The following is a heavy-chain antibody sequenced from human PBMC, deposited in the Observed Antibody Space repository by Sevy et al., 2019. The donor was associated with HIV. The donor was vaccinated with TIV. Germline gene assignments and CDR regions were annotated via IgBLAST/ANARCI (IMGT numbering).Heavy chain of an antibody. CDR1: GFTFSSYG. J-gene: IGHJ6*02. Sequence: GGSLRLSCAASGFTFSSYGMHWVRQAPGKGLEWVAFIRYDGSNKYYADSVKGRFTISRDNSKNTLYLQMNSPRAEDTAVYYCAKGDFWSTYYYYYGMDVWGQGTTVTVSS. V-gene: IGHV3-30*02. CDR2: IRYDGSNK. D-gene: IGHD3-3*01. CDR3: AKGDFWSTYYYYYGMDV.